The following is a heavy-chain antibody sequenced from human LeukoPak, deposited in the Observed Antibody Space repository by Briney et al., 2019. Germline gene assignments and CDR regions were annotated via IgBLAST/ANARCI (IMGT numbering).Heavy chain of an antibody. CDR1: TFTFSDYG. J-gene: IGHJ6*03. CDR3: AKDGVILAPGVYWYMDV. Sequence: GGSLRLSCVGSTFTFSDYGMHWVRQAPGKGLEWVAFIRNDGAKTYYADSAKGRFTISRDNSRNTLYLQMNSLTAEDTAVFYCAKDGVILAPGVYWYMDVWGRGTTVTVSS. D-gene: IGHD3-16*02. CDR2: IRNDGAKT. V-gene: IGHV3-30*02.